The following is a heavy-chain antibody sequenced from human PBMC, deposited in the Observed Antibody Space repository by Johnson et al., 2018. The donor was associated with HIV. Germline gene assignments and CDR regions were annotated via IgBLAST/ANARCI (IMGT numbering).Heavy chain of an antibody. CDR3: ASPLEAAAGPMDAFDI. V-gene: IGHV3-48*01. CDR1: GFTF. D-gene: IGHD6-13*01. Sequence: VQLVESGGGVVQPGRSLRLSCAASGFTFRQAPGRGLEWVSYISSSGSTIYYADSVKGRFTISRDNSKNTLYLQMNSLRAEDTAVYYCASPLEAAAGPMDAFDIWGQGTMVTVSS. CDR2: ISSSGSTI. J-gene: IGHJ3*02.